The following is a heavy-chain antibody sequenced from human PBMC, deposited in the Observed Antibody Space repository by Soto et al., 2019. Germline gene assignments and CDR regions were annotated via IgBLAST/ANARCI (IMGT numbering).Heavy chain of an antibody. V-gene: IGHV1-46*01. CDR3: ARTNDIVLVPAAHFDY. J-gene: IGHJ4*02. CDR1: GYTFTSYY. Sequence: ASVKVSCKASGYTFTSYYMHWVRQAPGQGLEWMGIINPSGGSTSYAQKFQGRVTMTRDTSTSTVYMELSSLRSEDTAVYYCARTNDIVLVPAAHFDYWGQGTLVTVS. D-gene: IGHD2-2*01. CDR2: INPSGGST.